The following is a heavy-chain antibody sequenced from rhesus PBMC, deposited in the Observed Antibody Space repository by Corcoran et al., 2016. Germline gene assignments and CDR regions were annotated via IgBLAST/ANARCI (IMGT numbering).Heavy chain of an antibody. D-gene: IGHD3-34*01. CDR3: ATGMGDY. V-gene: IGHV1-111*02. J-gene: IGHJ4*01. CDR1: GYIFTDYF. CDR2: LDPENGRT. Sequence: QLVQSGAAVKKPGASMKISCKTSGYIFTDYFLDWVRQAPEKGLEWMGRLDPENGRTTPAPRFQDRLTLSADTSTDTVYMEVASLGSEDTAVYYCATGMGDYWGQGVLVTVSS.